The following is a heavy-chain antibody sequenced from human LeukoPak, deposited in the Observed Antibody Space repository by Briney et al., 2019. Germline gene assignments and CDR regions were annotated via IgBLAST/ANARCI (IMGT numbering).Heavy chain of an antibody. V-gene: IGHV5-10-1*01. CDR1: GYSFTSYW. CDR2: TDPSDSNT. J-gene: IGHJ5*02. D-gene: IGHD4-17*01. Sequence: GESLKISCKGSGYSFTSYWITWVRQMPGKGLEWMGRTDPSDSNTNYSPSFQGHVTISTDKSINTAYLQWSSLKASDTAMYYCARHHAYGVINWFDPWGQGTLVTVSS. CDR3: ARHHAYGVINWFDP.